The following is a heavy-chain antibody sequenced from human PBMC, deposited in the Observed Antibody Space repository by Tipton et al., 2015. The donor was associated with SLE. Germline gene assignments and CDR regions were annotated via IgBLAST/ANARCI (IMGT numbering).Heavy chain of an antibody. CDR3: ARHRPGDPVDY. Sequence: LRLSCAVYGGSFSGYYWSWIRQPPGKGLEWIGEINHSGSTNYNPSLKSRVTISVDTSKNQFSLKLSSVTAADTAVYYCARHRPGDPVDYWGQGTLVTVSS. J-gene: IGHJ4*02. D-gene: IGHD7-27*01. CDR1: GGSFSGYY. CDR2: INHSGST. V-gene: IGHV4-34*01.